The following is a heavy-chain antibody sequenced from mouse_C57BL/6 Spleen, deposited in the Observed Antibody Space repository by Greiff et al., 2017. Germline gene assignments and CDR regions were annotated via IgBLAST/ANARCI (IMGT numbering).Heavy chain of an antibody. D-gene: IGHD2-4*01. J-gene: IGHJ4*01. CDR1: GYSITSGYD. V-gene: IGHV3-1*01. CDR3: ARGSDYDYDRGYAMDY. CDR2: ISYSGST. Sequence: EVQRVESGPGMVKPSQSLSLTCTVTGYSITSGYDWHWIRHFPGNKLEWMGYISYSGSTNYNPSLKSRISITHDTSKNHFFLKLNSVTTEDTATYYCARGSDYDYDRGYAMDYWGKGTSGTVSS.